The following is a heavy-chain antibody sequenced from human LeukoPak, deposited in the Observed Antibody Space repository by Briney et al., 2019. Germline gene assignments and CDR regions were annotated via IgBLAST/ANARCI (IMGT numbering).Heavy chain of an antibody. CDR2: ISSSSSYI. Sequence: GGSLRLSCAASGFTFSSYSMNWVRQAPGKGLEWVSSISSSSSYIYYADSVKGRFTISRDNAKNSLYLQMNSLRAEDTAVYYCARDSSGTSYYGMDVWGQGTTVTVSS. J-gene: IGHJ6*02. D-gene: IGHD6-13*01. CDR3: ARDSSGTSYYGMDV. CDR1: GFTFSSYS. V-gene: IGHV3-21*04.